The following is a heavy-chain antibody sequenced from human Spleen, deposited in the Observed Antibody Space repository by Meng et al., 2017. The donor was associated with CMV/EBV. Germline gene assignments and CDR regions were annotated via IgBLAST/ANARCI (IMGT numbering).Heavy chain of an antibody. CDR2: IKSKTDGGTT. CDR1: GFTFSNAW. D-gene: IGHD3-3*01. V-gene: IGHV3-15*01. J-gene: IGHJ6*02. Sequence: GGSLRLSCAASGFTFSNAWMSWVRQAPGKGLEWVGRIKSKTDGGTTDYAAPVEGRFTISRDDSKNTLYLQMNSLKTEDTAVYYCTTGVTIFGGYYYGMDVWGQGTTVTVSS. CDR3: TTGVTIFGGYYYGMDV.